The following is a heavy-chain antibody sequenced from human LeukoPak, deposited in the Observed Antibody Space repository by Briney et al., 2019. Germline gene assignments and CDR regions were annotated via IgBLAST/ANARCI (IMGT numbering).Heavy chain of an antibody. CDR2: INHSGST. J-gene: IGHJ5*02. V-gene: IGHV4-34*01. CDR1: GGSFSGYY. Sequence: KSSETLSLTCAVYGGSFSGYYWSWIRQPPGKGLEWIGEINHSGSTNYNPSLKSRVTISVDTSKNQFSLKLSSVTAADTAVYCCARDRYGSGYWFDPWGQGTLVTVSS. D-gene: IGHD3-10*01. CDR3: ARDRYGSGYWFDP.